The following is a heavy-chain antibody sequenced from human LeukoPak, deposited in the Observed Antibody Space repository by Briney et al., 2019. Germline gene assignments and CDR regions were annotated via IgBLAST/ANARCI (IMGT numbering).Heavy chain of an antibody. J-gene: IGHJ4*02. V-gene: IGHV3-30*18. CDR2: ISYDGSNK. Sequence: GGSLRLSCAASGFTFSSYGMHWVRQAPGKGLEWVAVISYDGSNKYYADSVKGRFTISRDNSKNTLYLQMNSLRAEDTAVYYCAKDLKDGYFDYWGQGTLVTVSS. D-gene: IGHD5-24*01. CDR1: GFTFSSYG. CDR3: AKDLKDGYFDY.